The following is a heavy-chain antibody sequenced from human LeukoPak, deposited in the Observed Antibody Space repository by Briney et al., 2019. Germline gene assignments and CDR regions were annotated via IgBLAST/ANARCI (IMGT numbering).Heavy chain of an antibody. D-gene: IGHD6-13*01. CDR1: GYSFTSYW. CDR3: ARTGRIAGDAFDI. J-gene: IGHJ3*02. Sequence: GESLKISCKGSGYSFTSYWIDWVRQMPGKGLEWMGIIYPGDSDTRYSPSFQGQVTISADKSINTAYLQWSSLKASDTAMYYCARTGRIAGDAFDIWGQGTMVTVSS. CDR2: IYPGDSDT. V-gene: IGHV5-51*01.